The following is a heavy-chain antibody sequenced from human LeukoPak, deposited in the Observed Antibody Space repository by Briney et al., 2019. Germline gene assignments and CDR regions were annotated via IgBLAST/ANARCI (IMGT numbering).Heavy chain of an antibody. V-gene: IGHV3-15*01. J-gene: IGHJ4*02. CDR1: GFTFSNAW. CDR2: IKSKTDGGTT. Sequence: GGSLRLSCAASGFTFSNAWMSWVRQAPGKGLEWVGRIKSKTDGGTTDYAAHVKGRVTISRDDSKNTLYLQMNSLKTEDTAVYYCTTGDTDYGDYGYFDYWGQGTLVTVSS. CDR3: TTGDTDYGDYGYFDY. D-gene: IGHD4-17*01.